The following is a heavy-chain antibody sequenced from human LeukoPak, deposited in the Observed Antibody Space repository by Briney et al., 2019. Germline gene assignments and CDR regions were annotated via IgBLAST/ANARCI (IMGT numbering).Heavy chain of an antibody. CDR1: GYTFTSYG. CDR3: ARLSYRTRRIMITFGGVRIPYFDY. Sequence: GASVKVSCKASGYTFTSYGISWVRQAPGQGLEWMGWISAYNGNTHYAQKLQGRVTMTRDTSTSTVYMELRSLRSDDTAVYYCARLSYRTRRIMITFGGVRIPYFDYWGQGTLVTVSS. V-gene: IGHV1-18*01. CDR2: ISAYNGNT. J-gene: IGHJ4*02. D-gene: IGHD3-16*01.